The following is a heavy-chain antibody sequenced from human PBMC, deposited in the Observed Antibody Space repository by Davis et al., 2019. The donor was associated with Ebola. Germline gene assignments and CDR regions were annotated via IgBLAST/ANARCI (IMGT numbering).Heavy chain of an antibody. Sequence: PSETLSLTCAVYGGSFSGYYWSWIRQPPGKGLEWIGEINHSGSTNYNPSLKSRVTISVDTSKNQFSLKLSSVTAADTAVYYCARGQLYGDYGAFDYWGQGTLVTVSS. D-gene: IGHD4-17*01. CDR2: INHSGST. J-gene: IGHJ4*02. V-gene: IGHV4-34*01. CDR1: GGSFSGYY. CDR3: ARGQLYGDYGAFDY.